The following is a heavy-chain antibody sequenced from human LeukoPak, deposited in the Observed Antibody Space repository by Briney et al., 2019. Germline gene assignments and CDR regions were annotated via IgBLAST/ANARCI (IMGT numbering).Heavy chain of an antibody. Sequence: GGSLRLSCAASGFTFSSYGMHWVRQAPGKGLEWVAVISYDGSNKYYADSVKGRFTISRDNSKNTLYLQMNSLRAGDTAVYYCAKDFSEEVYGDYVPAYFQHWGQGTLVTVSS. J-gene: IGHJ1*01. CDR2: ISYDGSNK. CDR3: AKDFSEEVYGDYVPAYFQH. V-gene: IGHV3-30*18. CDR1: GFTFSSYG. D-gene: IGHD4-17*01.